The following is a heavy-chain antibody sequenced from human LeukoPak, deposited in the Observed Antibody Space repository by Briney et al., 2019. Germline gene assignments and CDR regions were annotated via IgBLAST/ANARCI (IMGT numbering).Heavy chain of an antibody. Sequence: SETLSLTCDVSGGSTSRHYWSWIRLPAGKGLEWIGRVHTSGSPDYSPSLKSRVTMSVDTSKDQVPLRLSSMTAADTAVYFCARVSYNAGSFISGGWFDPWGQGIRVTVSS. V-gene: IGHV4-4*07. CDR3: ARVSYNAGSFISGGWFDP. CDR1: GGSTSRHY. CDR2: VHTSGSP. D-gene: IGHD3-10*01. J-gene: IGHJ5*02.